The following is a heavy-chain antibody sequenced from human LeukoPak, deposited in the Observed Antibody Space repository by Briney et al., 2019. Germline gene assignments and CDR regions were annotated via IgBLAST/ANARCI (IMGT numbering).Heavy chain of an antibody. CDR1: GGSISSYY. D-gene: IGHD3-3*01. Sequence: SETLSLTCTVSGGSISSYYWSWIRQPPGKGLEWIGYIYYSGSTNYNPSLKSRVTISVDTSKNQFSLKLSSVTAADTAVYYCARNDPFWSGYFVDPWGQGTLVTVSS. CDR2: IYYSGST. CDR3: ARNDPFWSGYFVDP. V-gene: IGHV4-59*01. J-gene: IGHJ5*02.